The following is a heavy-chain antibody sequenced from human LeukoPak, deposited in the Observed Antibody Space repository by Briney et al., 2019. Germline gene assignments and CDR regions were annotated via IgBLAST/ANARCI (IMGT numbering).Heavy chain of an antibody. CDR1: GGTFSSYA. V-gene: IGHV1-69*13. CDR2: IIPIFGTA. D-gene: IGHD6-19*01. J-gene: IGHJ4*02. Sequence: ASVKVSCKASGGTFSSYAISWVRQAPGQGLEWMGGIIPIFGTANYAQKFQGRVTITADESTSTAYMELSSLRAEDTAVYYCARGQWLDSLFDYWGQGTLVTVSS. CDR3: ARGQWLDSLFDY.